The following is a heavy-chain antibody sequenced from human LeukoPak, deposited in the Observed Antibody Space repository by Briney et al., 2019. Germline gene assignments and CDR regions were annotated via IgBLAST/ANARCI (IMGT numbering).Heavy chain of an antibody. CDR3: TAQVFCSGRSCYSHWCFDL. V-gene: IGHV3-49*04. CDR2: IRNKAYGGTT. J-gene: IGHJ2*01. Sequence: GGSLRLSCTASGFTFGDYAMSWVRQAPGKGLEWVGFIRNKAYGGTTEYAASVKGRFTISRDDSKSFAYLQMNSLKTEDTAVHYCTAQVFCSGRSCYSHWCFDLWGRGTLVTVSS. CDR1: GFTFGDYA. D-gene: IGHD2-15*01.